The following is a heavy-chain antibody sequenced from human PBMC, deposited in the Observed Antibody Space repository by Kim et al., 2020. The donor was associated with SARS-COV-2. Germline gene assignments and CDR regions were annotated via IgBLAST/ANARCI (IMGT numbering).Heavy chain of an antibody. D-gene: IGHD5-12*01. J-gene: IGHJ4*02. Sequence: NYSPARKRHVTISFDTSENQFSLKLSSVTAADTAVYYCARALGGYKPQDYWGPGTLVTVSS. CDR3: ARALGGYKPQDY. V-gene: IGHV4-34*01.